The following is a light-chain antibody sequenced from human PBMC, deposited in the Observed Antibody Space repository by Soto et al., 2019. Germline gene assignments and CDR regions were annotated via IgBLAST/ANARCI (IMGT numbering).Light chain of an antibody. V-gene: IGKV1-17*01. CDR3: LQHADYPFT. CDR2: SAS. J-gene: IGKJ2*01. CDR1: QDIRHA. Sequence: DIQMTQSPSSLSASVGDRVTITCRASQDIRHALGWYQQKPGKVPKRLIYSASSLQNGVPSRFSGSGSETVFTLTISSLQPDDFATYFCLQHADYPFTFGQRTRLEI.